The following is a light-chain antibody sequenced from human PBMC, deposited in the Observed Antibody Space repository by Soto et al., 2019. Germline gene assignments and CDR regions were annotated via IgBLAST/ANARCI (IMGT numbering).Light chain of an antibody. CDR1: SSDFGNYNL. CDR2: EVS. CDR3: CSYAGTSTFVL. J-gene: IGLJ2*01. Sequence: QSAMTQPASVSGSPGQSITISCTGTSSDFGNYNLVSWYQQYPGKAPKLMIYEVSKRPAGVSNRFSGSKSGNTASLTISGLQDEDEAEYFCCSYAGTSTFVLFGGGTKVTVL. V-gene: IGLV2-23*02.